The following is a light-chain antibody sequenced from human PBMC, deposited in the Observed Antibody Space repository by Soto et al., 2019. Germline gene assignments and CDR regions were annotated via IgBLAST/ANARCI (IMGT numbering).Light chain of an antibody. V-gene: IGLV2-8*01. CDR1: SSDVGGYNY. J-gene: IGLJ1*01. CDR3: GSSAPSRTFV. Sequence: QSVLTQPPSASGSPGQSVAISCTGTSSDVGGYNYVSWYQQHPGKAPKLMIYEVNKRPSGVPDRFSGSKSGNTASLTVSGLQAEDEADYYCGSSAPSRTFVFGTGTKVTVL. CDR2: EVN.